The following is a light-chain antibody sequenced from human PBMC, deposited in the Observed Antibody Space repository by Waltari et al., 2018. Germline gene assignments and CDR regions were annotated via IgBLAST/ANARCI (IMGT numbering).Light chain of an antibody. CDR3: QQYNNWPPIT. J-gene: IGKJ4*01. CDR1: QSVSSN. Sequence: ETVMTQSPVTLSVSPGERATLSCRASQSVSSNLAWYQQKPGQAPRLLIYGASTRATGIPARFSGSGSGTEFTLTINSLQSKDFAVYYCQQYNNWPPITFGGGTKVEIK. V-gene: IGKV3-15*01. CDR2: GAS.